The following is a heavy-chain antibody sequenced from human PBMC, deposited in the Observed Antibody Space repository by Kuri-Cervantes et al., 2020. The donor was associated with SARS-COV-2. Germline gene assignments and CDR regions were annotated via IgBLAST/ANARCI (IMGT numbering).Heavy chain of an antibody. J-gene: IGHJ4*02. D-gene: IGHD3-3*01. Sequence: SETLSLTCTVSGGSISSGDYYWSWIRQPPGKGLEWIGSIYYSGTTDYSPSLKSRVTVSVDTAKNQFSLKLSSVTAADTAVYYCARHLRGVSIFGVVTTGNHFDYWGQGTLVTVSS. CDR1: GGSISSGDYY. CDR3: ARHLRGVSIFGVVTTGNHFDY. V-gene: IGHV4-39*01. CDR2: IYYSGTT.